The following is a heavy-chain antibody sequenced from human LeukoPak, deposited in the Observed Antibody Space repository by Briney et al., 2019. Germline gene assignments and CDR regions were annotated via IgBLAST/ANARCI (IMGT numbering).Heavy chain of an antibody. V-gene: IGHV3-23*01. D-gene: IGHD5-18*01. J-gene: IGHJ3*02. Sequence: GGSLRLSCAASGFTFSSYAMSWVRQAPGKGLEWVSAISGSGGSTYYADSVKGRFTISRDNSKNTLYLQMNSLRAEDTDVYYCAKNTAMAFDAFDIWGQGTMVTVSS. CDR1: GFTFSSYA. CDR2: ISGSGGST. CDR3: AKNTAMAFDAFDI.